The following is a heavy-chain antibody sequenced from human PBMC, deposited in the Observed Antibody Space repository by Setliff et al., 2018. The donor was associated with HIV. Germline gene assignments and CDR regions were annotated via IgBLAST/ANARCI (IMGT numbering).Heavy chain of an antibody. CDR3: ARVRLELRQYWFDS. V-gene: IGHV4-34*01. Sequence: PSETLSLTCAVYGGSFSDYYWSWIRQPPGKGLEWIGEINHSGSTNYNPSLKRRVTISVDTSKNQFSLKLNSVTAADTAVYYCARVRLELRQYWFDSWGQGSPVTGSS. J-gene: IGHJ5*01. CDR1: GGSFSDYY. CDR2: INHSGST. D-gene: IGHD1-7*01.